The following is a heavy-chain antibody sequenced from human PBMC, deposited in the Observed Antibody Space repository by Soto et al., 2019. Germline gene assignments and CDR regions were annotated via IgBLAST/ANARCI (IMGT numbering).Heavy chain of an antibody. Sequence: SETLSLTCTVSGGSISSSSYYWGWIRQPPGKGLEWIGNIYYSGSTYYNPSLKSRVTISVDTSENQFSLKLTSVTAEDTAVYYCAKVYFYDILTGYDPNDYWGQGTLVTVSS. CDR1: GGSISSSSYY. CDR3: AKVYFYDILTGYDPNDY. J-gene: IGHJ4*02. V-gene: IGHV4-39*07. CDR2: IYYSGST. D-gene: IGHD3-9*01.